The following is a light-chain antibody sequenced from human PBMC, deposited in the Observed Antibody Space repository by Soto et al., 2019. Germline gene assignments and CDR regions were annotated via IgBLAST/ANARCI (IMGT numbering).Light chain of an antibody. CDR3: QHYQSYQWT. Sequence: DIQMTQSPSTLPASVGDRVTITCRASQSISNWLAWYQQKPGKAPKVLIYKASTSESGVPSRFSGSGSGTEFTLTINGLQPDDFATYYCQHYQSYQWTFGQGTKVDIK. J-gene: IGKJ1*01. V-gene: IGKV1-5*03. CDR2: KAS. CDR1: QSISNW.